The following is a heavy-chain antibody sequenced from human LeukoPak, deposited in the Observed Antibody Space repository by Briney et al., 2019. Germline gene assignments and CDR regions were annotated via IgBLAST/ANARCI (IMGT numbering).Heavy chain of an antibody. V-gene: IGHV3-23*01. J-gene: IGHJ4*02. CDR2: ISYSGGST. Sequence: GGSLRLSCAVSVITLSNYVMSWVRQAPGKELEWVAGISYSGGSTNYADSVKGRFTISRDNPKNTLYLQMNGLRAEDTAFYFCAKRGVVIRVILVGFHKEAYYFESWGQGALVTVSS. CDR1: VITLSNYV. D-gene: IGHD3/OR15-3a*01. CDR3: AKRGVVIRVILVGFHKEAYYFES.